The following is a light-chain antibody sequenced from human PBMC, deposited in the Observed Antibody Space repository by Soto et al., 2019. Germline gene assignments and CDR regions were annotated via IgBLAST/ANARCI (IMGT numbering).Light chain of an antibody. CDR3: QQRYIWPPIT. CDR1: QSLITY. V-gene: IGKV3-11*01. J-gene: IGKJ5*01. CDR2: DAS. Sequence: EIVLTQSPATLSLSPGDRATLSCRASQSLITYLAWYQQKPGQAPRLLIYDASNRATGIPARFSGSGSGTDFTLTISSLEPEDFAVYYCQQRYIWPPITFGQGTRLE.